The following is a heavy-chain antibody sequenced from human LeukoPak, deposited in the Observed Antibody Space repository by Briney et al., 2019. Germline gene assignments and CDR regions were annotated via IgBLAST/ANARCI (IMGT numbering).Heavy chain of an antibody. CDR3: ARDGDTTFDY. CDR2: IYYSGST. CDR1: GGSISSSSYY. J-gene: IGHJ4*02. D-gene: IGHD1-1*01. Sequence: SETLPLTCTVSGGSISSSSYYWGWIRQPPGKGLEWIGSIYYSGSTYYNPSLKSRVTISVDTSKNQFSLKLSSVTAADTAVYYCARDGDTTFDYWGQGTLVTVSS. V-gene: IGHV4-39*07.